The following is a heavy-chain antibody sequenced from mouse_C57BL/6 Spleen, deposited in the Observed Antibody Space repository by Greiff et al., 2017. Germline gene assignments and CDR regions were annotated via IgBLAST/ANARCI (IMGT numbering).Heavy chain of an antibody. D-gene: IGHD2-4*01. J-gene: IGHJ4*01. V-gene: IGHV2-6-1*01. CDR1: GFSLTSYG. CDR3: ARHSVYDYDGAMDY. CDR2: IWSDGST. Sequence: VQLQESGPGLVAPSQSLSITCTVSGFSLTSYGVHWVRQPPGKGLEWLVVIWSDGSTTYNSALKSRLSISKDNSKSQVFLKMNSLQTDDTAMYYGARHSVYDYDGAMDYWGQGTSVTVSS.